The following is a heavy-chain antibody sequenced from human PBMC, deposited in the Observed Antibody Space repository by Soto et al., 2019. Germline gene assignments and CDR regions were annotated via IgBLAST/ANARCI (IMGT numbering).Heavy chain of an antibody. D-gene: IGHD3-10*01. CDR3: ASLGGVVSNWFDP. CDR1: GGSFSGYY. V-gene: IGHV4-34*01. CDR2: INHSGTT. J-gene: IGHJ5*02. Sequence: NPSETLSLTCAVYGGSFSGYYWSWIRQPPGQGLEWIGEINHSGTTNYNPSLKSRVTISVDTSKNQFSLKLSSVTAADTAVYYCASLGGVVSNWFDPWGQGTLVTVS.